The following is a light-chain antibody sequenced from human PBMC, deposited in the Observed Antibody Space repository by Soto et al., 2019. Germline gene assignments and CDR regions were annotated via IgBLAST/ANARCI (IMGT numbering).Light chain of an antibody. CDR2: EVN. J-gene: IGLJ3*02. V-gene: IGLV2-11*01. CDR1: GSDVGDSSH. CDR3: CLSPGSLTWL. Sequence: QSAPTQPRSVSGSPGQSVTISCTATGSDVGDSSHVSWYQLHPGKAPKLMIYEVNNRPSGVPDRFSGSKSGSTASLTISGLQAEDEAEYYCCLSPGSLTWLFGGGTKVTVL.